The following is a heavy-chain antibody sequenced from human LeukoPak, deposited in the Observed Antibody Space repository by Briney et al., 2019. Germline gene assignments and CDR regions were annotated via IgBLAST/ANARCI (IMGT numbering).Heavy chain of an antibody. Sequence: SETLSLTCAVYGGSFSGYYWSWIRQPPGKGLEWIGEINHSGSTNYNPSLKSRVTISVDTSKNQFSLKLSSVTAADTAVYYCARDRGSGGDYHTWGQGTLVTVSS. CDR3: ARDRGSGGDYHT. V-gene: IGHV4-34*01. CDR2: INHSGST. J-gene: IGHJ4*02. CDR1: GGSFSGYY. D-gene: IGHD2-21*02.